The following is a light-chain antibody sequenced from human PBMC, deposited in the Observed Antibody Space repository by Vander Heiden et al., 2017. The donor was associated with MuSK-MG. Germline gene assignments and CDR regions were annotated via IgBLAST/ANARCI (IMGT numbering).Light chain of an antibody. CDR1: QSVSSN. CDR2: GAS. V-gene: IGKV3-15*01. J-gene: IGKJ1*01. CDR3: QQYNNWPPRT. Sequence: EIVMTQPPATLSVSPAERATLSCRASQSVSSNLAWYQQKPGQAPRLLIYGASTRATGIPARCSGSGSATEFTLPISSLQSEDFAVYYCQQYNNWPPRTFGQGTKVEIK.